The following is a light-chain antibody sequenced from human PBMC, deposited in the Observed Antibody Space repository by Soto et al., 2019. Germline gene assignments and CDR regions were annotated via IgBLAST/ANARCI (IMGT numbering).Light chain of an antibody. CDR1: QGISRR. CDR2: EAS. J-gene: IGKJ1*01. V-gene: IGKV1-5*01. Sequence: DIQMTQSHSTLSASVGDRVTITCRASQGISRRLAWYQQKPGRAPQLLIDEASILESGVPSRFSGSGSGTEFTITISSLQPSDFATYYCQQANSKAWTFGQGTRVEIK. CDR3: QQANSKAWT.